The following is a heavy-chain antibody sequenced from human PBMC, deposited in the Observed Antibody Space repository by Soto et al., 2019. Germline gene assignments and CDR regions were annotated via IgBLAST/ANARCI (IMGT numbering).Heavy chain of an antibody. Sequence: GGSLGLSCAASGFTFSDYYMTWIRQAPGKGLEWVSYISSSVSTISYADSVKGRFTISRDKAKNSLYLQMNSLRLEDTAVYYCARAMYSSKTDFDYWAQGTLVTLXS. CDR1: GFTFSDYY. J-gene: IGHJ4*02. V-gene: IGHV3-11*01. CDR2: ISSSVSTI. CDR3: ARAMYSSKTDFDY. D-gene: IGHD6-13*01.